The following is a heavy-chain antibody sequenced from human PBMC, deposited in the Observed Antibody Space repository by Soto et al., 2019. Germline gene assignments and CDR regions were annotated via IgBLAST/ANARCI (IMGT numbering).Heavy chain of an antibody. V-gene: IGHV3-7*05. Sequence: GGSLRLSCAASGFTFSSYWMSWVRQAPGKGLEWVANIKQDGSEKYYVDSVKGRFTISRDNAKNSLYLQMNSLRAEDTAVYYCARFAIFWSGYNKARNYYYYYGMDVWGQGTTVTVSS. CDR3: ARFAIFWSGYNKARNYYYYYGMDV. J-gene: IGHJ6*02. D-gene: IGHD3-3*01. CDR2: IKQDGSEK. CDR1: GFTFSSYW.